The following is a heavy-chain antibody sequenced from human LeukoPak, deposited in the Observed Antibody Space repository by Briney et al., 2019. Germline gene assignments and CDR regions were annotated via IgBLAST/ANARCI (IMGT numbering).Heavy chain of an antibody. CDR2: IYYSGST. J-gene: IGHJ4*02. CDR1: GGSISSSTYY. Sequence: SETLSLTCTVSGGSISSSTYYWGWIRQPPGKGLEWIGSIYYSGSTYYNPSLKSRVTISVDTSKNRFSLKLSSVTAADTAVYYCARRDYGDPNFDYWGQGTLVTVSS. D-gene: IGHD4-17*01. V-gene: IGHV4-39*01. CDR3: ARRDYGDPNFDY.